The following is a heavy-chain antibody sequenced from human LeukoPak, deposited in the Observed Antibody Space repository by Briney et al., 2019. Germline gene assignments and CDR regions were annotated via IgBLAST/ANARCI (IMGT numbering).Heavy chain of an antibody. D-gene: IGHD6-19*01. J-gene: IGHJ4*02. CDR1: GFSFSNYA. CDR3: ARDRDNVAGSRGYFDY. V-gene: IGHV3-23*01. CDR2: ISAGGTRT. Sequence: GGSLRLSCAASGFSFSNYAMAWVRQAPGKGLEWVSGISAGGTRTYYADSVRGRFTMFRDNSMDTVYLQMNSLRAEDTAVYYCARDRDNVAGSRGYFDYWGQGTLVTVSS.